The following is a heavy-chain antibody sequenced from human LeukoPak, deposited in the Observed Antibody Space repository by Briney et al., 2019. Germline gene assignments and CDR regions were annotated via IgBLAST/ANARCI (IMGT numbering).Heavy chain of an antibody. CDR2: ISAYNGNT. D-gene: IGHD3-10*01. Sequence: ASVKVSCKASGYTFTSYGISWVRQAPGQGLEWMGWISAYNGNTNYAQKLQGRVTMTTDTSTSTAYMELSSLRSEDTAVYYCARDLPQSGSYVNWFDPWGQGTLVTVSS. J-gene: IGHJ5*02. CDR3: ARDLPQSGSYVNWFDP. V-gene: IGHV1-18*01. CDR1: GYTFTSYG.